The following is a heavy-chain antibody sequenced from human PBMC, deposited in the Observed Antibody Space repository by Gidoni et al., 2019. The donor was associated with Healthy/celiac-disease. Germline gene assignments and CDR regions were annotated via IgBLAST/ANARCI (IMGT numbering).Heavy chain of an antibody. CDR2: INAGNGNT. J-gene: IGHJ4*02. Sequence: QVQLVQSGAEVKKPGASVKVSCKASGYTFTRYAMHWVRQAPGQRLEWMGWINAGNGNTKYSQKFQGRVTITRDTSASTAYMELSSLRSEDTAVYYCARAARYSIVAGANDYWGQGTLVTVSS. D-gene: IGHD6-19*01. V-gene: IGHV1-3*01. CDR1: GYTFTRYA. CDR3: ARAARYSIVAGANDY.